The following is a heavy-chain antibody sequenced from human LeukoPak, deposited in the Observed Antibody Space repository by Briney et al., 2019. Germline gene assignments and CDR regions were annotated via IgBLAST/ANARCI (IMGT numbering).Heavy chain of an antibody. V-gene: IGHV4-59*01. J-gene: IGHJ5*02. CDR3: ARGTPAGIAIAGTSRVWFDP. D-gene: IGHD6-13*01. Sequence: SETLSLTCSVSIGSMSNFYWSWIRQPPGKGLEWIGHIYFVGSTDYNPSLKSRVTIFVDTSKNQFSLKLSSVTAADTAVYYCARGTPAGIAIAGTSRVWFDPWGQGTLVTVSS. CDR2: IYFVGST. CDR1: IGSMSNFY.